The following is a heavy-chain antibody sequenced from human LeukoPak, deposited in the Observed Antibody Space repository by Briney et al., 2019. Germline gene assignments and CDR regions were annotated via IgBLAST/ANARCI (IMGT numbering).Heavy chain of an antibody. J-gene: IGHJ4*02. V-gene: IGHV3-7*01. D-gene: IGHD6-19*01. CDR3: ARDLYSSGEIDPFDY. CDR2: IKQDGSEK. CDR1: GFTFSSYW. Sequence: QPGGSLRLSCAASGFTFSSYWMSWVRQAPGKGLEWVANIKQDGSEKYYVDTVKGRFTISRDNAKNSLYLQMNSLRAEDTAVYYCARDLYSSGEIDPFDYWGQGTLVTVSS.